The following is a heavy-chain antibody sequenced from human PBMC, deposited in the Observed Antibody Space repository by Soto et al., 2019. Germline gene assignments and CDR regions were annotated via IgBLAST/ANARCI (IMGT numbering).Heavy chain of an antibody. CDR3: AGSYDYVWGSYRPSDY. V-gene: IGHV3-48*02. J-gene: IGHJ4*02. D-gene: IGHD3-16*02. CDR1: GFTFSGYS. CDR2: ISSSSSTI. Sequence: GGSLRLSCAASGFTFSGYSMNWVRQAPGKGLEWVSYISSSSSTIYYADSVKGRFTISRDNAKNSLYLQMNSLRDEDTAVYYCAGSYDYVWGSYRPSDYWGQGTLVTVSS.